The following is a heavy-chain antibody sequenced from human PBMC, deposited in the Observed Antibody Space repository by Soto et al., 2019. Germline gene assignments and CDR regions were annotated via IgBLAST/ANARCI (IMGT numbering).Heavy chain of an antibody. D-gene: IGHD2-15*01. V-gene: IGHV2-5*02. CDR1: GFSLSTSGVG. CDR2: IYWDDAK. J-gene: IGHJ4*02. Sequence: QITLKESGPTLVKPTQTLTLTCTFSGFSLSTSGVGVGWLRQPPGKALEWLALIYWDDAKRYSPSLKSRLTITKDTYTTQVVFTQTNIDPVATAAYYCAHTTGGNAGDYWGQGTLVTVYS. CDR3: AHTTGGNAGDY.